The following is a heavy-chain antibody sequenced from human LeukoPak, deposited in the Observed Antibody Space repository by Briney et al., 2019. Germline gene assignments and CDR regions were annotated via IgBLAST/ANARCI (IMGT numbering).Heavy chain of an antibody. CDR1: GFTFSDYY. V-gene: IGHV3-11*04. D-gene: IGHD2-15*01. Sequence: GGSLRLSCAASGFTFSDYYMSWIRQAPGKGLEWISYISSSGGTIYYADSVKGRFTISRDNAKNSLYLQMNSLRAEDTAVYYCARDLGEGYCSGGSCQTLYYMDVWGKGTTVTVSS. CDR3: ARDLGEGYCSGGSCQTLYYMDV. CDR2: ISSSGGTI. J-gene: IGHJ6*03.